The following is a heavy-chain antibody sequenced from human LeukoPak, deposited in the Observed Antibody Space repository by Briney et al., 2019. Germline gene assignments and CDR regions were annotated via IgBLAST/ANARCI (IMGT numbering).Heavy chain of an antibody. CDR3: AKDTTVTIFGVVNGMFDY. D-gene: IGHD3-3*01. J-gene: IGHJ4*02. Sequence: PGGSLRLSCAASGFTFSSYAMSWFRQAPGKGLEWVSAISGSGGSTYYADSVKGRFTISRDNSKNTLYLQMNSLRAEDTAVYYCAKDTTVTIFGVVNGMFDYWGQGTLVTVSS. CDR2: ISGSGGST. CDR1: GFTFSSYA. V-gene: IGHV3-23*01.